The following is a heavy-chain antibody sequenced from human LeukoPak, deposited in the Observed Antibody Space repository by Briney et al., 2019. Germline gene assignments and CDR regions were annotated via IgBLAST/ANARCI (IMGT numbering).Heavy chain of an antibody. J-gene: IGHJ4*02. Sequence: GGSLRLSCAASGFTFSSYGMHWVRQAPGKGLEWVAFIRYDGSNKYYADSVKGRFTISRDNSKNTLYLQMNSLRAEDAAVYYCAKDRGPSGYDHFDYWGQGTLVTVSS. D-gene: IGHD5-12*01. CDR2: IRYDGSNK. V-gene: IGHV3-30*02. CDR1: GFTFSSYG. CDR3: AKDRGPSGYDHFDY.